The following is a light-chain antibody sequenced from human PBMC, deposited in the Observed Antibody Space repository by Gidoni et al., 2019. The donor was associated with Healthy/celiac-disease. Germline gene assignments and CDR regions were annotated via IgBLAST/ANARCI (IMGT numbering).Light chain of an antibody. J-gene: IGKJ1*01. V-gene: IGKV3-20*01. Sequence: EIVLTQSPGTLSLSPGERATLSGRASQSVSSSYLAWYQQKPGQAPRLLIYGASSRATGIPDRFSGSGSGTDFTLTISRLETEDFAVYYCQQYGSSPGTFGQGTKVEIK. CDR1: QSVSSSY. CDR2: GAS. CDR3: QQYGSSPGT.